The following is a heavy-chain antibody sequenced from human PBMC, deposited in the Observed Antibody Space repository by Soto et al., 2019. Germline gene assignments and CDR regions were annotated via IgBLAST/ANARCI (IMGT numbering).Heavy chain of an antibody. J-gene: IGHJ4*02. CDR3: TTYSGAAFEY. Sequence: EVQLVESGGGLVKPGGSLRLSCAASGFSFNNAWMNWVRQAPGKGLEWVGRIKSKTDGGTTDYAAPVKGRFTISRDDSKNTVDLQMSSLKTEDTAIYHCTTYSGAAFEYWGQGTLVSVSS. CDR2: IKSKTDGGTT. V-gene: IGHV3-15*01. D-gene: IGHD1-26*01. CDR1: GFSFNNAW.